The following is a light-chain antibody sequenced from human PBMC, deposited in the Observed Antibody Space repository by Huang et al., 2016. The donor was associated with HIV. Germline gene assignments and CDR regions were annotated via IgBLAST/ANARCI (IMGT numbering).Light chain of an antibody. CDR3: QQYNTWPWS. CDR2: LAS. J-gene: IGKJ1*01. V-gene: IGKV3-20*01. Sequence: EIVLTQSPAILSLSPGERATLSCRASQSVRGGYLGWYQQKPGQAPRLLISLASIRATGIPDRCSGGGSGTGFTLTISRLEPDDFAVYYCQQYNTWPWSFGQGTRVEMK. CDR1: QSVRGGY.